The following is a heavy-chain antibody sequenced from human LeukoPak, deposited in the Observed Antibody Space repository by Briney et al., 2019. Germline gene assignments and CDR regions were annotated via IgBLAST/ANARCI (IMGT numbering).Heavy chain of an antibody. CDR1: GFTVSSNY. V-gene: IGHV3-66*01. Sequence: GGSLRLSCAAPGFTVSSNYMSWVRQAPGKGLEWVSVIYSGGSTYYADSVKGRFTISRDNSKNTLYLQMNSLRAEDTAVYYCARDSTKWGITDYYYYGMDVWGQGTTVTVSS. CDR2: IYSGGST. CDR3: ARDSTKWGITDYYYYGMDV. D-gene: IGHD3-16*01. J-gene: IGHJ6*02.